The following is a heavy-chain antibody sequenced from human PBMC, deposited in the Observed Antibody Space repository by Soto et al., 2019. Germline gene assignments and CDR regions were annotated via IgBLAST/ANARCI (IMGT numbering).Heavy chain of an antibody. Sequence: VQLLESGGALVQPGGSLRFSCAASGFTFSSYAIYWVRQAPGKGLEWVSTISNSGDTYYADSVEGRFTISRDNSKDTLYLQMNSLRAEDTAVYYCTKPKYRGVVVNVWGQGTTVTVSS. CDR1: GFTFSSYA. J-gene: IGHJ6*02. V-gene: IGHV3-23*01. CDR3: TKPKYRGVVVNV. CDR2: ISNSGDT. D-gene: IGHD3-10*01.